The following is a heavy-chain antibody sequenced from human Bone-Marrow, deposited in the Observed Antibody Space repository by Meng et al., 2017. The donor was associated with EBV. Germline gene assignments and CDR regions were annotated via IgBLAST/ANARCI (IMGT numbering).Heavy chain of an antibody. V-gene: IGHV4-34*01. J-gene: IGHJ2*01. Sequence: QVQLTEWGGGMFKPSVSLSLTRDVYGGSFSGYYWSWIRQPPGKGLEWIGEINHSGSTNYSPSLKSRVTISVDTSKNQFSLKLSSVTAADTAVYYCARSAKGYFGLWGRGTLVTVSS. CDR3: ARSAKGYFGL. CDR1: GGSFSGYY. CDR2: INHSGST.